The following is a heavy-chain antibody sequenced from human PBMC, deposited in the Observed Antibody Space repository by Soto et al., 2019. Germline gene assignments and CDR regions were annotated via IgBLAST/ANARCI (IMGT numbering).Heavy chain of an antibody. J-gene: IGHJ4*02. D-gene: IGHD1-26*01. Sequence: CCPTRVNPTHTRTLSGTFSGVSLTSSGGGLGWIRQPPGKALEWLALIYWNDEKRYSPSLKSRLTITKDTSRNQVVLTMTNMDPADTAVYYCAKAQEWELSFDSWGQGTLVTVSS. CDR2: IYWNDEK. CDR3: AKAQEWELSFDS. CDR1: GVSLTSSGGG. V-gene: IGHV2-5*01.